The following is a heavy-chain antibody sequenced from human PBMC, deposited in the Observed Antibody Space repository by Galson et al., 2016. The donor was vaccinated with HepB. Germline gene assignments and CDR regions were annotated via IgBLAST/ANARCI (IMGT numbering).Heavy chain of an antibody. CDR1: GFTFNNYA. D-gene: IGHD3-16*01. J-gene: IGHJ3*01. CDR2: ISIRSDST. Sequence: SLRLSCAASGFTFNNYALNWVRQAPGKGLEWVSAISIRSDSTFYADSVKGRFMIFRDNSKNTVYLQMNTLRVDGTATYYCAKDIRSSVTGWGKLDAFDVWGQGTMVTVSS. V-gene: IGHV3-23*01. CDR3: AKDIRSSVTGWGKLDAFDV.